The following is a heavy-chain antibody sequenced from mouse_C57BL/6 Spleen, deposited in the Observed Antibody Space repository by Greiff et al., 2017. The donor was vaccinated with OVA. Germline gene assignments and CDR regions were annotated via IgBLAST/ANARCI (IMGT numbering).Heavy chain of an antibody. Sequence: VQLQQSGPELVKPGASVKISCKASGYAFSSSWMNWVKQRPGKGLEWIGRIYPGDGDTNYNGKFKGKATLTADKSSSTAYMQLSSLTSEDSAVYVCARGGTYGNYGFDYWGQGTTLTVAS. V-gene: IGHV1-82*01. CDR2: IYPGDGDT. J-gene: IGHJ2*01. CDR1: GYAFSSSW. CDR3: ARGGTYGNYGFDY. D-gene: IGHD2-1*01.